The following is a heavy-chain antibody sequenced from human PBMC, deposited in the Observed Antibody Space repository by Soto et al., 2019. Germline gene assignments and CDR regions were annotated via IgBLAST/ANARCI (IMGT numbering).Heavy chain of an antibody. Sequence: QVQLVQSGAEVKKPGSSVKVSCKASGGTFSSYTISWVRQAPGQGLEWMGRIIPILGIANYAQKFQGRVTITADKSTSTAYMELSSLRSEDTAVYYCARHGYSGYEIDAFDIWGQGTMVTVSS. CDR3: ARHGYSGYEIDAFDI. V-gene: IGHV1-69*02. J-gene: IGHJ3*02. D-gene: IGHD5-12*01. CDR1: GGTFSSYT. CDR2: IIPILGIA.